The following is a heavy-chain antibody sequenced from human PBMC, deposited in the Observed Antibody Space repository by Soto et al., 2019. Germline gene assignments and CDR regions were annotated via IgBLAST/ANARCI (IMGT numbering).Heavy chain of an antibody. D-gene: IGHD2-2*01. CDR3: ARGTLGYCSSTSCYGDYYYYYYGMDV. Sequence: SVKVSCKASGGTFSSYAISWVRQAPGQGLEWMGGIIPIFGTANYAQKFQGRVTITADESTSTAYMELSSLRSEDTAVYYCARGTLGYCSSTSCYGDYYYYYYGMDVWGQGTTVTVSS. CDR1: GGTFSSYA. CDR2: IIPIFGTA. V-gene: IGHV1-69*13. J-gene: IGHJ6*02.